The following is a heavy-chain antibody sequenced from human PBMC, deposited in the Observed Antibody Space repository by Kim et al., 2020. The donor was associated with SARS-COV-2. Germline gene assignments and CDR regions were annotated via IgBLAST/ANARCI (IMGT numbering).Heavy chain of an antibody. CDR1: GFTVSSNY. Sequence: GGSLRLSCAASGFTVSSNYMNWVRQAPGKGQEWVSVIYSGGTTYYADSVKGRFTISIDNSKNTVHLQMSSLRAEDTAVYYCARDGGSGSQRAFDIWGQGTMVTVSS. V-gene: IGHV3-66*01. CDR2: IYSGGTT. CDR3: ARDGGSGSQRAFDI. J-gene: IGHJ3*02. D-gene: IGHD3-10*01.